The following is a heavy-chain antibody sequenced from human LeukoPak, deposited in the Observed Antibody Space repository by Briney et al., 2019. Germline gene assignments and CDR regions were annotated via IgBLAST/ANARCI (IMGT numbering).Heavy chain of an antibody. Sequence: PSETLSLTCSVSGGSISSYSWNRIRQPAGKGREWSGRFYTSGTTNYNPSLKSRVTMSIDTSKNQVSLKMRSVTAADTAVYYCARTVVSLAWYFDLWGRGTLVSVSS. D-gene: IGHD4-23*01. J-gene: IGHJ2*01. CDR1: GGSISSYS. V-gene: IGHV4-4*07. CDR3: ARTVVSLAWYFDL. CDR2: FYTSGTT.